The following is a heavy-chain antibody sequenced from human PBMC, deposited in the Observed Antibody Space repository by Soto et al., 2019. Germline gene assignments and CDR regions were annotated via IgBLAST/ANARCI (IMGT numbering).Heavy chain of an antibody. D-gene: IGHD5-18*01. CDR1: GFTFSSYA. Sequence: PGGSLRLSCAASGFTFSSYAMHWVRQAPGKGLEWVAVISYDGSNKYYADSVKGRFTISRDNSKNTLYLQMNSLRAEDTAVYYCARDMHSYGPHLYYYYSYGMDVWGQGTTVTVS. CDR2: ISYDGSNK. V-gene: IGHV3-30-3*01. J-gene: IGHJ6*02. CDR3: ARDMHSYGPHLYYYYSYGMDV.